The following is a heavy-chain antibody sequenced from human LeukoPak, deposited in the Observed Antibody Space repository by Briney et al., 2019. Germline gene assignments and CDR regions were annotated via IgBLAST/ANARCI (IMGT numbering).Heavy chain of an antibody. Sequence: GGSLRLSCAASGFTFSSYSMNWVRQAPGKGLEWVSSISSSSSYIYYADSVKGRFTVSRDNAKNSLYLQMNSLRAEDTAVYFCASQYTSSRIFDDWGQGTLVTVSS. CDR3: ASQYTSSRIFDD. J-gene: IGHJ4*02. CDR1: GFTFSSYS. CDR2: ISSSSSYI. V-gene: IGHV3-21*01. D-gene: IGHD6-13*01.